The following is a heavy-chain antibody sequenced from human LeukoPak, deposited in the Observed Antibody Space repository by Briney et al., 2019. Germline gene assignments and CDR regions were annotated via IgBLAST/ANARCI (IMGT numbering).Heavy chain of an antibody. CDR2: IYHSGST. V-gene: IGHV4-30-2*01. CDR1: GGSISSGGYY. CDR3: ARQPYSGYDLFDY. D-gene: IGHD5-12*01. Sequence: PSETLSLTCTVSGGSISSGGYYWSWIRQPPGKGLEWIGYIYHSGSTYYNPSLKSRVTISVDRSKNQFSLKLSSVTAADTAVYYCARQPYSGYDLFDYWGQGTLVTVSS. J-gene: IGHJ4*02.